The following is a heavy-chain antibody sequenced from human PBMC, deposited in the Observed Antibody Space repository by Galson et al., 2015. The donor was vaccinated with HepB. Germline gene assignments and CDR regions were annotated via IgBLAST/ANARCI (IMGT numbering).Heavy chain of an antibody. CDR1: GYTFIDYF. Sequence: SVKVSCKASGYTFIDYFIHWVRQAPGQGLEWMGWINPKSGGTNYAQTFQGRVTMTRDTSASTAYMELSRLRSDDTAEYYCARGLGHCSSMSCYIPPEFDYWGQGTLVTVSS. D-gene: IGHD2-2*01. CDR2: INPKSGGT. J-gene: IGHJ4*02. V-gene: IGHV1-2*02. CDR3: ARGLGHCSSMSCYIPPEFDY.